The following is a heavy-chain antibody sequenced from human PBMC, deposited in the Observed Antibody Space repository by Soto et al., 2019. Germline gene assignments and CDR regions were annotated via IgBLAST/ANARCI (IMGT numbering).Heavy chain of an antibody. CDR1: GITFSSLG. CDR2: VSISGANT. Sequence: EVQLLESGGDLVQPGGSLRLSCVASGITFSSLGMSWVRQAPGKGLEWLSFVSISGANTYYANSVRGRFTTSRDNSKNTLYLQMDSLRAEDTATYFCAKLTGDFDYWVQGTLVTVSS. V-gene: IGHV3-23*01. CDR3: AKLTGDFDY. D-gene: IGHD7-27*01. J-gene: IGHJ4*02.